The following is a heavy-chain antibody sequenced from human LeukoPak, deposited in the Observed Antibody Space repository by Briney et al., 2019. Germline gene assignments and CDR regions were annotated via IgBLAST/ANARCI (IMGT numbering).Heavy chain of an antibody. CDR3: AKDGWVTTTTREDY. Sequence: GGSLRLSCAASGFSFSTSAMSWVRQAPGKGLEWVSTISSGGSTTFYADSVKGRFTISRDNSKNTLYLPMNSLRAEDTALYYCAKDGWVTTTTREDYWGQGALVTVSS. V-gene: IGHV3-23*01. J-gene: IGHJ4*02. CDR1: GFSFSTSA. D-gene: IGHD4-17*01. CDR2: ISSGGSTT.